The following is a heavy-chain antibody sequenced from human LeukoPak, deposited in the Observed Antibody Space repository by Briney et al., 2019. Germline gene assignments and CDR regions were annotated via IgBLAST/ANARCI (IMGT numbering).Heavy chain of an antibody. Sequence: GASVKVSCKASGYTFNTYGVIWVRQAPGKGLEWLGWISGQHGKTTYPQKFQDRVRMTTDTSTSTAYMELRSLTSDDTGVYFCARGGSGWFGALEFDYWGQGTLVTVSS. CDR2: ISGQHGKT. CDR3: ARGGSGWFGALEFDY. D-gene: IGHD3-10*01. J-gene: IGHJ4*02. V-gene: IGHV1-18*01. CDR1: GYTFNTYG.